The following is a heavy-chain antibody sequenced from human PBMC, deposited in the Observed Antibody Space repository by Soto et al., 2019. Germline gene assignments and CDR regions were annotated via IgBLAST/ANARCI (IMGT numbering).Heavy chain of an antibody. J-gene: IGHJ4*02. V-gene: IGHV3-30-3*01. D-gene: IGHD2-21*02. CDR2: ISYDGSNK. CDR3: ARDPYIVVVTAHSQGGDY. Sequence: QVQLVESGGGVVQPGRSLRLSCAASGFTFSSYAMHWVRQAPGKGLEWVAVISYDGSNKYYADSVKGRFTISRDNSKNTLYLQMNSLRAEDTAVYYCARDPYIVVVTAHSQGGDYWGQGTLVTVSS. CDR1: GFTFSSYA.